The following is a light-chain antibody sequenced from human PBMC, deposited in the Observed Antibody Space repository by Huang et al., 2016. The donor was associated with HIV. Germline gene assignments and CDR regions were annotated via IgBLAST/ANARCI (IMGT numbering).Light chain of an antibody. CDR1: QSVFKN. V-gene: IGKV3-15*01. J-gene: IGKJ1*01. CDR2: GSS. CDR3: QQYNTSPRT. Sequence: ENLMTQSPSTLSVSPGESSTLSCRASQSVFKNLAWYQQKPGQAPKRRIYGSSTRAAGIPARFSGSGSGTDFTLTISSLQSEDFAVYYCQQYNTSPRTFGQGTKVEV.